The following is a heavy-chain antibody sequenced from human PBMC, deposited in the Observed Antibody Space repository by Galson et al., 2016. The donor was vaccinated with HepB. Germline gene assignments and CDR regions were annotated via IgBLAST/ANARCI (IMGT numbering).Heavy chain of an antibody. V-gene: IGHV6-1*01. CDR3: ARAWGRGRYYYSSGNLNLVGGLDV. CDR1: GDSVSSHNAA. D-gene: IGHD3-10*01. Sequence: CAISGDSVSSHNAAWNWIRQSPSRGLEWLGRTYSRSKWYNDYAVSVKSRITVNPDTSKNQFSLHLNSVTPEDTAVYYCARAWGRGRYYYSSGNLNLVGGLDVWGQGTTVSVSS. CDR2: TYSRSKWYN. J-gene: IGHJ6*02.